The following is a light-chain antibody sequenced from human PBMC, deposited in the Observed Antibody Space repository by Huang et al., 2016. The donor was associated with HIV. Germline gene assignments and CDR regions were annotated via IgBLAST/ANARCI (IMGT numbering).Light chain of an antibody. Sequence: DIQMTQSLSSLSASLGDRVNITCKASQDISNYLSWYKHKQGRAPKPLIFDASSLETGVPSRFSGSGSGTYFTLTIASLQPEDVATYYCQHYDDPYTFGQGTKLEIK. CDR2: DAS. V-gene: IGKV1-33*01. J-gene: IGKJ2*01. CDR3: QHYDDPYT. CDR1: QDISNY.